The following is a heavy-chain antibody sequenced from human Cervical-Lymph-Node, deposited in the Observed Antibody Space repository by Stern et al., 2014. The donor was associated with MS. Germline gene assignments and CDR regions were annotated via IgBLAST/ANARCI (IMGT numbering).Heavy chain of an antibody. CDR2: IYHRGST. V-gene: IGHV4-4*02. D-gene: IGHD6-6*01. J-gene: IGHJ3*02. CDR3: AREGYSSSYDAFDI. CDR1: GGSISSSNW. Sequence: VQLVESGPGLVKPSGTLSLTCAVSGGSISSSNWWSWVRQPPGKGLEWIGEIYHRGSTNYKPSLKSRVTISVDKSKNQFSVKLSSVTAADTAVYYCAREGYSSSYDAFDIWGQGTMVTVSS.